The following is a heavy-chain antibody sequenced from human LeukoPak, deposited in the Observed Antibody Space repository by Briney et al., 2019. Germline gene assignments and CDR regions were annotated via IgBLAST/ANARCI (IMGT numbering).Heavy chain of an antibody. D-gene: IGHD3-22*01. J-gene: IGHJ4*02. CDR3: ARGYYDSSGYYYRGFDY. V-gene: IGHV5-51*01. CDR2: IYPGDSDT. CDR1: GYSFTSYW. Sequence: GESLKISCKCSGYSFTSYWIGWVRQMPGKGLEWMGIIYPGDSDTRYSPSFQGQVTISADKSISTAYLQWSSLKASDTAMYYCARGYYDSSGYYYRGFDYWGQGTLVTVSS.